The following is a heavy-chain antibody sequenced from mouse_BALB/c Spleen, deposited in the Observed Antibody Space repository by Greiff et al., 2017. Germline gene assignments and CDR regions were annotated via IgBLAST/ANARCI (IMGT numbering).Heavy chain of an antibody. CDR1: GFNIKAYY. J-gene: IGHJ2*01. V-gene: IGHV14-1*02. Sequence: VQLQQSGAELVRPGALVKLSCKASGFNIKAYYMLWVKQRPGQGLEWTGRIDPENGNTIYAPKVQGKASITADTSSTTAYLQLSSVTSEDTAVYYCAKVDYDDEDIDCGGQGTTLTVSS. D-gene: IGHD2-4*01. CDR3: AKVDYDDEDIDC. CDR2: IDPENGNT.